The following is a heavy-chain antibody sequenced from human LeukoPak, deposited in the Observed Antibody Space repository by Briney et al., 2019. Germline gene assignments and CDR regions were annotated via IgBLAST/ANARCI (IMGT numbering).Heavy chain of an antibody. CDR1: GFIFSNYA. V-gene: IGHV3-23*01. Sequence: GGSLRLSCAVSGFIFSNYAMNWVRQAPGKGLEWVSAISGSGGSTYYADSVKGRFTISRDNSKNTLYPQMNSLRAEDTALYYCARVVYDFWSAYDYWGQGTLVTVSS. CDR2: ISGSGGST. J-gene: IGHJ4*02. D-gene: IGHD3-3*01. CDR3: ARVVYDFWSAYDY.